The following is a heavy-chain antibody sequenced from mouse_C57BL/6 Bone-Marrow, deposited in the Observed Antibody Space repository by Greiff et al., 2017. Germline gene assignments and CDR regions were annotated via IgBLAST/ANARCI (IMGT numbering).Heavy chain of an antibody. D-gene: IGHD1-3*01. CDR1: GFTFSSYA. CDR3: ARDNYPFAY. Sequence: EVKLMESGGGLVKPGGSLKLSCAASGFTFSSYAMSWVRQTPEKRLEWVATISDGGSYTYYPDNVKGRFTISRDNAKNNLYLQMSHLKSEDTAMYYCARDNYPFAYWGQGTLITVSA. CDR2: ISDGGSYT. J-gene: IGHJ3*01. V-gene: IGHV5-4*01.